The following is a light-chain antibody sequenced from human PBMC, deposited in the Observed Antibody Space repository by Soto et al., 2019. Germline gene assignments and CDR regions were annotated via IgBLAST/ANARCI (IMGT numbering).Light chain of an antibody. J-gene: IGKJ1*01. CDR3: QEYKSYSGM. Sequence: DIQITQSPLTLSASIGDRVTITCRASQSINNWLAWYQQKPGKPPKLLLYDASSRDGGVPPRFSGSGSGTEFTLTISSLQPDDFATHYYQEYKSYSGMFGRGTRVVLK. CDR2: DAS. V-gene: IGKV1-5*01. CDR1: QSINNW.